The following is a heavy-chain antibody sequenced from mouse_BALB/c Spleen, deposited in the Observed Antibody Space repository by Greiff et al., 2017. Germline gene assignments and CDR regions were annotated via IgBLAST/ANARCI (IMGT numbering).Heavy chain of an antibody. J-gene: IGHJ4*01. V-gene: IGHV1S34*01. CDR3: ASVHGYNAMDY. Sequence: LVKTGASVKISCKASGYSFTGYYMHWVKQSHGKSLEWIGYISCYNGATSYNQKFKGKATFTVDTSSSTAYMQFNSLTSEDSAVYYCASVHGYNAMDYWGQGTSVTVSS. CDR2: ISCYNGAT. CDR1: GYSFTGYY.